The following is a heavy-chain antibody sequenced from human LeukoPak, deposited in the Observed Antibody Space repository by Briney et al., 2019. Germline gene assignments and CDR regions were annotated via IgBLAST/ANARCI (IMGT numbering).Heavy chain of an antibody. CDR1: ASTFSSYV. V-gene: IGHV3-23*01. Sequence: GGSLRLSCAASASTFSSYVMSWVRQAPGTGLEWISTIGGSGSTTYYADSIKGRFIISRDNSKNTLYLQMNSLRAEDTAVYYCAKGEAHAFWSGYYFDYWGQGTLVTVSS. CDR2: IGGSGSTT. D-gene: IGHD3-3*01. CDR3: AKGEAHAFWSGYYFDY. J-gene: IGHJ4*02.